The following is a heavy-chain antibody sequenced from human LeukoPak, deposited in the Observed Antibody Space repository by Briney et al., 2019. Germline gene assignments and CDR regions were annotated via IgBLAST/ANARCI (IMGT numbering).Heavy chain of an antibody. J-gene: IGHJ5*02. V-gene: IGHV4-61*02. CDR1: GGSISSGSYY. Sequence: SETLSLTCTVSGGSISSGSYYWSWIRQPAGKGLEWIGRIYTSGSTNYNPSLKSRVTISVDTSKNQFSLKLSSVTAADTAVYYCARGTNEYFVPIGGVDWFDPWGQGTLVTVSS. CDR2: IYTSGST. D-gene: IGHD3-9*01. CDR3: ARGTNEYFVPIGGVDWFDP.